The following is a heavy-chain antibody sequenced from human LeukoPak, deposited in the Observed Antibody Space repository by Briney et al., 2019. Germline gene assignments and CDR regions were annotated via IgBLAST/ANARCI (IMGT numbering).Heavy chain of an antibody. CDR2: INTDGSGT. CDR3: ARGYCSGGSCYLIRYAFDI. CDR1: GFTFSNYW. J-gene: IGHJ3*02. D-gene: IGHD2-15*01. Sequence: GGSLRLSCAASGFTFSNYWMHWVRQAPGKGLVWVSRINTDGSGTSYADSVKGRFTISRDNAKNTLYLQMNSLRAEDTAVYYCARGYCSGGSCYLIRYAFDIWGQGTMVTVSS. V-gene: IGHV3-74*01.